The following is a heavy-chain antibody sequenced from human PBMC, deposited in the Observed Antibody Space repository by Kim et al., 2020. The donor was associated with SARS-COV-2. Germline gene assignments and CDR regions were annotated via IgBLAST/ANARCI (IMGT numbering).Heavy chain of an antibody. D-gene: IGHD3-10*01. CDR3: ARRGYYGSGSYYSHYFDY. V-gene: IGHV3-66*02. CDR1: GFTVSSNY. CDR2: IYSGGST. J-gene: IGHJ4*02. Sequence: GGSLRLSCAASGFTVSSNYMSWVRQAPGKGLEWVSVIYSGGSTYYADSVKGRFTISRDNSKNTLYLQMNSLRAEDTAVYYCARRGYYGSGSYYSHYFDYWGQGTLVTVSS.